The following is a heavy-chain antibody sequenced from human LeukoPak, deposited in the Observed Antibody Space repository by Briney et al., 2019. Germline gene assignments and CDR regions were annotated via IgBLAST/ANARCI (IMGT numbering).Heavy chain of an antibody. J-gene: IGHJ3*02. CDR1: GFTFDDYA. CDR2: ISWNSGSI. V-gene: IGHV3-9*01. D-gene: IGHD3-10*01. CDR3: AKDITMAQGVIPDAFDI. Sequence: GGSLRLSCAASGFTFDDYAMHWVRQAPGKGLEWVSGISWNSGSIGYADSVKGRFTISRDNAKNSLYLQMNSLRAEDTALYYCAKDITMAQGVIPDAFDIWGQGAMVTVSS.